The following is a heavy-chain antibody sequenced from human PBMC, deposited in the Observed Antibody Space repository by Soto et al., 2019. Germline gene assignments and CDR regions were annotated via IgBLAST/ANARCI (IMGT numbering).Heavy chain of an antibody. Sequence: QVQLVQSGAEVKKPGSSVKVSCKASGGTFSSYTISWVRQAPGQGLEWMGRIIPILGIANYAQKFQGRVTITAEKSTSTAYMELSSLRSEDTAVYYCARQGTRRWFDPWGQGTLVTVSS. CDR2: IIPILGIA. J-gene: IGHJ5*02. D-gene: IGHD3-10*01. CDR1: GGTFSSYT. V-gene: IGHV1-69*02. CDR3: ARQGTRRWFDP.